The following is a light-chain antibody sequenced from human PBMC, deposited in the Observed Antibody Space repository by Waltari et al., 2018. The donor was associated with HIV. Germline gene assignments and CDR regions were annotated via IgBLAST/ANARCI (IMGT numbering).Light chain of an antibody. Sequence: SYVLSQSPSVSVAPGKTARITCGGNNIGTKSVHWYQQKPGQAPVLVVYYDTDRPSGIPERFSGSKSGDTATLTISRVEVGDEADYYCQVWESSSEQAIFGGGTTLTAL. CDR3: QVWESSSEQAI. CDR1: NIGTKS. CDR2: YDT. V-gene: IGLV3-21*01. J-gene: IGLJ2*01.